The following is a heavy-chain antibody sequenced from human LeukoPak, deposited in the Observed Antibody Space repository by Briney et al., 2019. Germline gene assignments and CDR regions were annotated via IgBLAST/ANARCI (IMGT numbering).Heavy chain of an antibody. CDR1: GFTFSSYG. D-gene: IGHD6-6*01. V-gene: IGHV3-30*02. Sequence: HPGGSLRLSCAASGFTFSSYGMHWVRQAPGKGLEWVAFIRYDGSNKYYADSVKGRFTISRDNAKNSLYLQMNSLRAEDTAVYYCARGLSSSSRDDYWGQGTLVTVSS. CDR3: ARGLSSSSRDDY. J-gene: IGHJ4*02. CDR2: IRYDGSNK.